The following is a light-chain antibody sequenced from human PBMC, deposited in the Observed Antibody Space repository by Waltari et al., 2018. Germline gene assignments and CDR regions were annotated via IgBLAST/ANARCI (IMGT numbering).Light chain of an antibody. J-gene: IGKJ2*01. CDR1: QSFLYSFDNRHY. CDR3: QQYYSPFSFT. CDR2: WSS. V-gene: IGKV4-1*01. Sequence: DVVVTQSPDSLAVSLGERATINCTSSQSFLYSFDNRHYLAWYQQKPGQPPKLLIYWSSTRESGVPDRFIGSGSGTDFTLTISSLQAEDVAVYYCQQYYSPFSFTFGQGTKVEIK.